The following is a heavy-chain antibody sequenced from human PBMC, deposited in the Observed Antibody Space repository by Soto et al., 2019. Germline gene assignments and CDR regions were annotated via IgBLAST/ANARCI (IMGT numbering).Heavy chain of an antibody. CDR1: GGSISSGGYY. J-gene: IGHJ4*02. Sequence: PSETLSLTCTVSGGSISSGGYYWSWIRQHPGKGLEWIGYIYYSGSTYYNPSLKSRVTISVDTSKNQFSLKLSSVTAADTAVYYCARVPRGDYGDYYFDYWGQGTLVTVSS. V-gene: IGHV4-31*03. CDR2: IYYSGST. CDR3: ARVPRGDYGDYYFDY. D-gene: IGHD4-17*01.